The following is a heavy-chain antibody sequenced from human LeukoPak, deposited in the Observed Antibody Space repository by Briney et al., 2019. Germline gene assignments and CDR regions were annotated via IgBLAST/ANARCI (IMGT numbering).Heavy chain of an antibody. Sequence: ASVKVSCKASGYTLTSYYMHWVRQAPGQGLEWMGIINPSGGSTSYAQKFQGRVTMTRGTSTSTVYMELSSLRSEDTAVYYCARDINTFGGVIVIYYYSGMDVRGQGTTVTVSS. J-gene: IGHJ6*02. V-gene: IGHV1-46*01. CDR3: ARDINTFGGVIVIYYYSGMDV. D-gene: IGHD3-16*02. CDR1: GYTLTSYY. CDR2: INPSGGST.